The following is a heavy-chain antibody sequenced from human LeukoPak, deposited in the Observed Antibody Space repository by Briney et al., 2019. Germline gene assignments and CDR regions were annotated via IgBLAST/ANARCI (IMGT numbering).Heavy chain of an antibody. D-gene: IGHD3-3*01. CDR2: INHSGST. CDR3: ARVPRSEWLLGHYYYYYGMDV. CDR1: GGSFSGYY. J-gene: IGHJ6*02. Sequence: PSETLPLTCAVYGGSFSGYYWSWIRQPPGKGLEWIGEINHSGSTNYNSSLKSRVTISVDTSKNQFSLKLSSVTAADTAVYYCARVPRSEWLLGHYYYYYGMDVWGQGTTVTVSS. V-gene: IGHV4-34*01.